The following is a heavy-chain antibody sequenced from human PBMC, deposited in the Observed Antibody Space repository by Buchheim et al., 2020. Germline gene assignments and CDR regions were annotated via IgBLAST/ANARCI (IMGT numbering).Heavy chain of an antibody. V-gene: IGHV4-34*01. Sequence: QVQLQQWGAGLLKPSETLSLTCAVYGGSFSGYYWSWIRQPPGKGLEWIGEINHSGSTNYNPSLKSRVTISVDTSKNQFSLKLSSETAADTAVYYCARGRKQTYYYDSRGSGLFDPWGQGTL. CDR2: INHSGST. J-gene: IGHJ5*02. D-gene: IGHD3-22*01. CDR1: GGSFSGYY. CDR3: ARGRKQTYYYDSRGSGLFDP.